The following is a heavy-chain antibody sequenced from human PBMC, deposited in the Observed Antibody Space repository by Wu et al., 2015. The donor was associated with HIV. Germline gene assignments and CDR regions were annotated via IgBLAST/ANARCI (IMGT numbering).Heavy chain of an antibody. CDR3: ARDRISDNWFDP. D-gene: IGHD6-25*01. CDR2: IIPVLRTT. V-gene: IGHV1-69*01. CDR1: GGTFTKYA. J-gene: IGHJ5*02. Sequence: QVQLVQSGAEVKKPGSSVKLSCRASGGTFTKYAISWVRQAPGQGLEWMGGIIPVLRTTNYAQKFQGRVTITADESTSTAYMEVTSLRYEDTAVYYCARDRISDNWFDPWGQGTLVTVSS.